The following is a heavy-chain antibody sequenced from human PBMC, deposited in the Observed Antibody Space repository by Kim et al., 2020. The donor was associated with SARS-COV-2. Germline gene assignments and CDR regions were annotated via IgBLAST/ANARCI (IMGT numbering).Heavy chain of an antibody. D-gene: IGHD6-13*01. CDR2: ISWNSGSI. V-gene: IGHV3-9*01. J-gene: IGHJ6*01. Sequence: GGSLRLSCAASGFTFDDYAMHWVRQAPGKGLEWVSGISWNSGSIGYADSVKGRFTISRDNAKNSLYLQMNSLRAEDTALYYCAKGKSSSWSLYYYYYGM. CDR1: GFTFDDYA. CDR3: AKGKSSSWSLYYYYYGM.